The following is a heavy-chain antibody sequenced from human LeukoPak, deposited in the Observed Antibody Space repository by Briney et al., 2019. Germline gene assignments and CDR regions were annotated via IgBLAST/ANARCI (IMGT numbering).Heavy chain of an antibody. CDR1: GSTFSSYS. J-gene: IGHJ4*02. Sequence: PGGSLRLSCVVFGSTFSSYSFNWVRQATGKGLEWVSWISSSGTYIEYGDSVKGRFTVSRDNAEKSLHLQMNSLRAEDTAVYYCARDRLGISGRRAVESWGQGTLVTVSS. CDR3: ARDRLGISGRRAVES. V-gene: IGHV3-21*01. D-gene: IGHD6-6*01. CDR2: ISSSGTYI.